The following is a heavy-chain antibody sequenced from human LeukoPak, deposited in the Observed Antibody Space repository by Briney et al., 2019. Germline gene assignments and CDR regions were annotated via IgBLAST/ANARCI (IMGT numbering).Heavy chain of an antibody. V-gene: IGHV4-59*08. J-gene: IGHJ3*02. Sequence: SETLSLTCTVSTDSISGYYWSWIRQPPGKGLEWIGHIQYTGSTSFNPSLKSRVTISIDPSKRKLSLKLNSVTAADTAVYYCARGFLRARDDAFDTWGQGTMVIVSS. CDR1: TDSISGYY. D-gene: IGHD3-3*01. CDR3: ARGFLRARDDAFDT. CDR2: IQYTGST.